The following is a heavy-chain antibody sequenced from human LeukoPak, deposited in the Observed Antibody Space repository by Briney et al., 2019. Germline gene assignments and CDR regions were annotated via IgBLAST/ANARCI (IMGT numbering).Heavy chain of an antibody. CDR1: GFTFSSYA. V-gene: IGHV3-30*04. D-gene: IGHD6-19*01. CDR2: ISYDGSNK. J-gene: IGHJ4*02. CDR3: ARDRPKGVADTFDY. Sequence: SGGSLRLSCAASGFTFSSYAMHWVRQAPGKGLEWVAVISYDGSNKYYADSVKGRFTISRDNSKNTLYLQMNSLRAEDTAVYYCARDRPKGVADTFDYWGQGTLVTVSS.